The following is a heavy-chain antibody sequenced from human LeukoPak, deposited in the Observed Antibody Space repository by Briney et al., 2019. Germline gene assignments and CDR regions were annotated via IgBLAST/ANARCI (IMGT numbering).Heavy chain of an antibody. J-gene: IGHJ4*02. CDR2: INPNSGGT. CDR3: ARTDIVVVVAIPGFDY. D-gene: IGHD2-15*01. V-gene: IGHV1-2*02. CDR1: GYTFTDYY. Sequence: ASVKVSCKASGYTFTDYYMHWVRQAPGQGLEWMGWINPNSGGTNYAQKFQGRVTMTRDTSISTAYMELSRLGSDDTAVYYCARTDIVVVVAIPGFDYWGQGTQVTVSS.